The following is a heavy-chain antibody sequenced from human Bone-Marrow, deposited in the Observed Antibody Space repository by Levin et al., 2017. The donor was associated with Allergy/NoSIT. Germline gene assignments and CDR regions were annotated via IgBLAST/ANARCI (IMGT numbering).Heavy chain of an antibody. CDR1: GFTFSSYG. J-gene: IGHJ4*02. CDR3: RGFGELGLGY. CDR2: ISYDGSNK. V-gene: IGHV3-30*03. D-gene: IGHD3-10*01. Sequence: GGSLRLSCAASGFTFSSYGMHWVRQAPGKGLEWVAVISYDGSNKYYADSVKGRFTISRDNSKNTLYLQMNSLRAEDTAVYYCRGFGELGLGYWGQGTLVTVSS.